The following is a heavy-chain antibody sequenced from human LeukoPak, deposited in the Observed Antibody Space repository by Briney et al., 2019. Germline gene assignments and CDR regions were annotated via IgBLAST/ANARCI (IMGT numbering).Heavy chain of an antibody. CDR1: GFTFSSYS. J-gene: IGHJ4*02. Sequence: GGFLRLSCAASGFTFSSYSMNWVRQAPGKGLEWVSSISSSSSYIYYADSVKGRFTISRDNAKNSLYLQMNSLRAEDTAVYYCAREPVAAASFDYWGQGTLVTVSS. CDR2: ISSSSSYI. CDR3: AREPVAAASFDY. D-gene: IGHD6-13*01. V-gene: IGHV3-21*01.